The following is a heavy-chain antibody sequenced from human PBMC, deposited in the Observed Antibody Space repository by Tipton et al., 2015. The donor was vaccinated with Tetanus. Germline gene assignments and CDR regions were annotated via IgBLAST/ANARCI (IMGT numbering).Heavy chain of an antibody. J-gene: IGHJ4*02. V-gene: IGHV3-23*01. Sequence: SLRLSCAGSGFTFSNYAISWVRQAAGKGLEWVSGLDGSGSNTYYAKTVKGRFTISRDNAKNSLYLQMNSLRAEDTAVYYCARDPVVVTAIPYYFDSWGQGTVVSVSS. CDR1: GFTFSNYA. D-gene: IGHD2-21*02. CDR3: ARDPVVVTAIPYYFDS. CDR2: LDGSGSNT.